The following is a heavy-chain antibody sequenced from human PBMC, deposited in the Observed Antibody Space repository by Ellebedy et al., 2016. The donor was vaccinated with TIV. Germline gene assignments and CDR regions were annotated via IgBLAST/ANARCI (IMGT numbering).Heavy chain of an antibody. D-gene: IGHD7-27*01. CDR1: GFTFRSQG. V-gene: IGHV3-30*02. CDR3: VKELWGSGEVY. Sequence: GGSLRLSXAASGFTFRSQGMHWVRQAPGKGLEWVALIGYDGRAKYNADSVKGRFTISRDNSKNTVYLQMNSLRPEDTAVYYCVKELWGSGEVYWGQGTLVTVSS. J-gene: IGHJ4*02. CDR2: IGYDGRAK.